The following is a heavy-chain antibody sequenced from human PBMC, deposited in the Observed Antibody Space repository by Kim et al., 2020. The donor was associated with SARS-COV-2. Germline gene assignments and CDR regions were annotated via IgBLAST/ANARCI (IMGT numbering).Heavy chain of an antibody. CDR1: GGSISSGSNY. J-gene: IGHJ4*02. D-gene: IGHD2-2*01. Sequence: SETLSLTCTVSGGSISSGSNYWNWIRQPAGKGLEWMGRIYTSGPTDYNPSLKSRVTISVDTSKNQFSLRLTPVTAADTAVYYCARGAYCSSTSCYADATFDNWGQGTLVTVSS. CDR3: ARGAYCSSTSCYADATFDN. CDR2: IYTSGPT. V-gene: IGHV4-61*02.